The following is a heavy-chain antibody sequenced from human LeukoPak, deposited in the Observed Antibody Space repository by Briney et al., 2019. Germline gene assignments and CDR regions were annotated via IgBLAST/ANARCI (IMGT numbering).Heavy chain of an antibody. CDR2: INPNSGGT. CDR1: GYTFTGYY. D-gene: IGHD6-6*01. J-gene: IGHJ4*02. V-gene: IGHV1-2*02. Sequence: ASVKVSCKAFGYTFTGYYMHWVRQAPGQGLEWMGWINPNSGGTEYAQKFQGRVKMTRDTSISTAHMELSSLGSDDTAFYYCARYGHSSSSGFDYWGQGTLVTVSS. CDR3: ARYGHSSSSGFDY.